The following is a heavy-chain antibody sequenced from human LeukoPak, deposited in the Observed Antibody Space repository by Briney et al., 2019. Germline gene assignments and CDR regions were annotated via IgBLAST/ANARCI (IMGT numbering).Heavy chain of an antibody. V-gene: IGHV1-46*01. J-gene: IGHJ4*02. CDR1: GYTFTGYY. CDR2: INPNGGST. CDR3: ARERRAWGEDF. Sequence: EASVKVSCKASGYTFTGYYIHWVRQAPGQGPEWVGLINPNGGSTGYAQRFQGRVTVTTDTSTSTVYMELNSLGSEDTAVYYCARERRAWGEDFWGQGTLVTVSS. D-gene: IGHD3-16*01.